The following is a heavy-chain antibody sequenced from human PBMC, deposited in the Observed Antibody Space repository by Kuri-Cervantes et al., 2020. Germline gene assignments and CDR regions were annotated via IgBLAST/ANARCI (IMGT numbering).Heavy chain of an antibody. J-gene: IGHJ6*02. V-gene: IGHV3-30-3*01. CDR1: GFTFSSYA. D-gene: IGHD3-22*01. CDR3: ARDGSYYYDSSGYYYDYGMDV. CDR2: ISYDGSNK. Sequence: GESLKISCAASGFTFSSYAMHWVRQAPGKGLEWVAVISYDGSNKYYADSVKGRFTISRDNSKNTLYLQMNSLRAEDTAVYYCARDGSYYYDSSGYYYDYGMDVWGQGTTVTVSS.